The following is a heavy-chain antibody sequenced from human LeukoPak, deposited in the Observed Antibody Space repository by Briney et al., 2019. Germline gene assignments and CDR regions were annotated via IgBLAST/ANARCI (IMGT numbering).Heavy chain of an antibody. J-gene: IGHJ5*02. CDR3: ARAGRYCSSTSCYPYNWFDP. V-gene: IGHV4-4*07. Sequence: RTSETLSLTCTVSGGSISSYYWSWIRQPAGKGLEWIGRIYTSGSTNYNPSLKSRVTMSVDTSKNQFPLKLSSVTAADTAVYYCARAGRYCSSTSCYPYNWFDPWGQGTLVTVSS. CDR2: IYTSGST. CDR1: GGSISSYY. D-gene: IGHD2-2*01.